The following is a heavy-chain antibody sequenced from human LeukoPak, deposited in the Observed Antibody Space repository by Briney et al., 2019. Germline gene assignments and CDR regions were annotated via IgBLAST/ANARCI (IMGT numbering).Heavy chain of an antibody. Sequence: GGSLRLSCAASGFSISGYWMHWVRQAAGEGLVWVSRMNSGGTTINYADSVKGRFTISRDNVDDTLHLQMNSLRVEDTAVYYCGRGGSTGSWFNYRGQGTLVTVSS. CDR3: GRGGSTGSWFNY. J-gene: IGHJ4*02. D-gene: IGHD6-13*01. CDR1: GFSISGYW. V-gene: IGHV3-74*01. CDR2: MNSGGTTI.